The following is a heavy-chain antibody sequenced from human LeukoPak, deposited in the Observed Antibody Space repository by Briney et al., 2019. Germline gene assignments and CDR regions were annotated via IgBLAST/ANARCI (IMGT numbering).Heavy chain of an antibody. V-gene: IGHV4-61*01. CDR3: ARSPPVGPPT. D-gene: IGHD1-26*01. CDR1: GGSVSSGSYY. J-gene: IGHJ5*02. Sequence: PSETLSLTCTVSGGSVSSGSYYWSWIRQPPGKGLEWIGYIYYSGSTNYNPSLKSRVTISVDKPKNQFSLKLSSVTAADTAVYYCARSPPVGPPTWGQGTLVTVSS. CDR2: IYYSGST.